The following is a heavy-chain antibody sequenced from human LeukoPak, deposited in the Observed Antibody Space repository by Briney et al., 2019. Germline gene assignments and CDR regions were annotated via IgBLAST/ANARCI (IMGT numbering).Heavy chain of an antibody. CDR3: ARESVVRGLDY. V-gene: IGHV3-48*02. CDR1: GFTFSSYE. Sequence: GGSLRLSCAASGFTFSSYEINWVRQAPGKGLEWVSYISRGRSTIFYADSVKGRFTISRDNAKSLLYLQMNSLRDEDTAVYYCARESVVRGLDYWGQGTLVTVSS. J-gene: IGHJ4*02. D-gene: IGHD3-10*01. CDR2: ISRGRSTI.